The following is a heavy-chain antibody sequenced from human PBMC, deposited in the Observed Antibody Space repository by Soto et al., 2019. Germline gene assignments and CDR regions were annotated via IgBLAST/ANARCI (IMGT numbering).Heavy chain of an antibody. D-gene: IGHD3-16*02. Sequence: QVQLVESGGGXXXXGGXXXXXCXAXXXXXXXXYMSXXXXAPGKGLEWVSYISSSGSTIYYADSVKGRFTISRDNAKNSLYLQMNSLRAEDTAVYYCARVVGDYIWGSYRYDYFDYWGQGTLVTVSS. V-gene: IGHV3-11*01. CDR2: ISSSGSTI. CDR1: XXXXXXXY. J-gene: IGHJ4*02. CDR3: ARVVGDYIWGSYRYDYFDY.